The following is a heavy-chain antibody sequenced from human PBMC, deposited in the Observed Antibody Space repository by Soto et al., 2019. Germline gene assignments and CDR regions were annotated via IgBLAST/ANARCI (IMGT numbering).Heavy chain of an antibody. V-gene: IGHV4-4*07. J-gene: IGHJ5*02. CDR2: IYAAGTT. Sequence: TLSLTCTVSGASISGFYWSWIRKSAGKGLEWIGRIYAAGTTDYNPSLKSRVMMSVDTSKKQFSLKLRSVTAADTAVYYCVRDGTKTLRDWFDPWGQGISVTVYS. D-gene: IGHD1-1*01. CDR3: VRDGTKTLRDWFDP. CDR1: GASISGFY.